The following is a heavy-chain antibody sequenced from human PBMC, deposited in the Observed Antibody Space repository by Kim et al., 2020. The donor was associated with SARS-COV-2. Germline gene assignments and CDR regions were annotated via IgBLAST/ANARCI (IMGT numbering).Heavy chain of an antibody. CDR1: GFTFDDYA. J-gene: IGHJ4*02. CDR2: ISWNSGSI. D-gene: IGHD4-17*01. V-gene: IGHV3-9*01. Sequence: GGSLRLSCAASGFTFDDYAMHWVRQAPGKGLEWVSGISWNSGSIGYADSVKGRFTISRDNAKNSLYLQMNSLRAEDTALYYCAKDRYGDQRQGRFDYWGQGTLVTVSS. CDR3: AKDRYGDQRQGRFDY.